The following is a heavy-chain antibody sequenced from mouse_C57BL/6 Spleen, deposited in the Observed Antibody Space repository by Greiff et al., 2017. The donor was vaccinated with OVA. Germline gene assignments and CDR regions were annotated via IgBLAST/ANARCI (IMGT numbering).Heavy chain of an antibody. CDR3: AREDGYDEGYAMDY. CDR2: ISDGGSYT. D-gene: IGHD2-2*01. V-gene: IGHV5-4*01. Sequence: EVKLMESGGGLVKPGGSLKLSCAASGFTFSSYAMSWVRQTPEKRLEWVATISDGGSYTYYPDNVKGRFTISRDNAKNNLYLQMSHLKSEDTAMYYCAREDGYDEGYAMDYWGQGTSVTVSS. CDR1: GFTFSSYA. J-gene: IGHJ4*01.